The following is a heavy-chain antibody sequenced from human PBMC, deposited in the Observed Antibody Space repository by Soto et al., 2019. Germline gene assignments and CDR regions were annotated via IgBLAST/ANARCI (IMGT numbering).Heavy chain of an antibody. V-gene: IGHV1-2*02. J-gene: IGHJ4*02. CDR3: ECSYFIWIGYNYYFDY. CDR2: INPYSGVT. D-gene: IGHD3-3*01. CDR1: GYTFIDYS. Sequence: ASVKVSCKASGYTFIDYSIHWVRQAPGQGLEWMGRINPYSGVTNYAQKFQGRVALTGDKSISTASMELSRLRSEDTAVYYCECSYFIWIGYNYYFDYWGQGTLVPVSS.